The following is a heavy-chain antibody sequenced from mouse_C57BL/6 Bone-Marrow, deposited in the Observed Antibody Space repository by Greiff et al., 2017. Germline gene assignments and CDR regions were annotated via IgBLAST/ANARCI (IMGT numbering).Heavy chain of an antibody. J-gene: IGHJ3*01. Sequence: VQLQQSGAELARPGASVKLSCKASGYTFTSYGISWVKQRTGQGLEWIGEIYPRSGSTSYNEKFKGKATLTADKSASTAYMELRSLTSEDSAVYFCARSVRLLAWFAYWGQGTLVTVAA. D-gene: IGHD2-3*01. CDR1: GYTFTSYG. CDR3: ARSVRLLAWFAY. V-gene: IGHV1-81*01. CDR2: IYPRSGST.